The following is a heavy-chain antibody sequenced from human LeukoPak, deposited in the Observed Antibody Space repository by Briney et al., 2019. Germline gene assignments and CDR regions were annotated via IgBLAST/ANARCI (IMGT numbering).Heavy chain of an antibody. CDR2: IGGSGGST. V-gene: IGHV3-23*01. J-gene: IGHJ6*03. D-gene: IGHD5-18*01. CDR1: GFSFTTYW. Sequence: GGSLRLSCAASGFSFTTYWMSWVRQAPGKGLEWVSSIGGSGGSTSYADSVKGRFTISRDNAKNSLYLQMNSLRAEDTAVYYCVGVRDTADWYYYYMDVWGKGTTVTVSS. CDR3: VGVRDTADWYYYYMDV.